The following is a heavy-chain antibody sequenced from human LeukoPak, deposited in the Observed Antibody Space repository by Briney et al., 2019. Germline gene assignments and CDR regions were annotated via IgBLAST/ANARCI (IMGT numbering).Heavy chain of an antibody. CDR3: ARVEVGATRNWFDP. D-gene: IGHD1-26*01. V-gene: IGHV1-18*01. J-gene: IGHJ5*02. CDR1: GYTFTSYG. Sequence: ASVRVSCKASGYTFTSYGISWVRQAPGQGLEWMGWISAYNGNTNYAQKLQGRVTMTTDTSTSTAYMELRSLRSDDTAVYYCARVEVGATRNWFDPWGQGTLVTVSS. CDR2: ISAYNGNT.